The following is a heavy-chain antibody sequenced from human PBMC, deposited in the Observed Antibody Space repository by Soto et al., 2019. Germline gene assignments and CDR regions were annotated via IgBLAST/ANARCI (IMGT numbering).Heavy chain of an antibody. CDR1: GYTFTSYG. V-gene: IGHV1-18*01. CDR2: ISAYNGNT. Sequence: ASVKVSCKASGYTFTSYGISWVRQAPGQGLEWMGWISAYNGNTNYAQKLQGRVTMTTDTSTSTAYMELRSLRSDDTAVYYCARDWDAWYNWNDDHFDYWGQGTLFTVSS. CDR3: ARDWDAWYNWNDDHFDY. J-gene: IGHJ4*02. D-gene: IGHD1-1*01.